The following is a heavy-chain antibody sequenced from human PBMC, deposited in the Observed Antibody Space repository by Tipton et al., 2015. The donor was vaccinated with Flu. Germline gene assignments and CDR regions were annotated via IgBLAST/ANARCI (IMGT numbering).Heavy chain of an antibody. V-gene: IGHV4-39*01. CDR1: GGSIRSTNYF. D-gene: IGHD3-10*02. CDR3: ARLSYYDVDLKNFYFDY. J-gene: IGHJ4*02. Sequence: TLSLTCAVSGGSIRSTNYFCAWIRQPPGKRLELIGSIYPTGTTYYNPSLKSRVTISVDTSKSLFSLMLKSVTAADTAVYYCARLSYYDVDLKNFYFDYWGQGALVTVSS. CDR2: IYPTGTT.